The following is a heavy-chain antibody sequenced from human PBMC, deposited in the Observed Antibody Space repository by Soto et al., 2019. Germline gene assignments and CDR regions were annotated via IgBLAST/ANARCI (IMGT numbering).Heavy chain of an antibody. J-gene: IGHJ5*02. Sequence: EVQLLESGGGLVQPGGSLRLSCVGSGFFFSSYTMTWVRQAPGKGLEWVSSFSATSENTYYADSVRGRFTISRDNAKNTLLLEINSLTAEHTAMYYCAKARDQQWVRLPVDHWGQGCQVFFSS. CDR3: AKARDQQWVRLPVDH. CDR1: GFFFSSYT. V-gene: IGHV3-23*01. CDR2: FSATSENT. D-gene: IGHD6-19*01.